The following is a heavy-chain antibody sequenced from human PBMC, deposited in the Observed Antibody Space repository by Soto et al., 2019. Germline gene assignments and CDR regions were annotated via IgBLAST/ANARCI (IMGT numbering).Heavy chain of an antibody. CDR2: IYYSGST. CDR3: ARDQGYCSGGSCYGIDY. Sequence: SETLSLTCTVSGGSISSYYWSWIRQPPGKGLEWIGYIYYSGSTNYNPSLKSRVTISVDTSKNQFSLKLSSVTAADTAVYYCARDQGYCSGGSCYGIDYWGPGTLVTVSS. V-gene: IGHV4-59*01. D-gene: IGHD2-15*01. CDR1: GGSISSYY. J-gene: IGHJ4*02.